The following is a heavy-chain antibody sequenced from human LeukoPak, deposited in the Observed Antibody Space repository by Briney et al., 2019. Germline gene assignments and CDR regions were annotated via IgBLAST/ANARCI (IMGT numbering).Heavy chain of an antibody. CDR1: SFTFSDYW. V-gene: IGHV3-7*01. CDR3: TRDRGWQQFDY. Sequence: GRSLRLFYPASSFTFSDYWMTWVRQYAGKGLERVANINQDGTQTYYVDSVKGRFTISRDNAKNSLYLQMSSLRDDDTAVYYCTRDRGWQQFDYWGQGTLVTVSS. J-gene: IGHJ4*02. CDR2: INQDGTQT. D-gene: IGHD6-13*01.